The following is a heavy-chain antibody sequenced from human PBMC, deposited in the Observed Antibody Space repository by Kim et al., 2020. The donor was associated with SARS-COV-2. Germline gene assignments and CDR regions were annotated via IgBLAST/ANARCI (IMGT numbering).Heavy chain of an antibody. Sequence: SVKVSCKASGGTFSSYTISWVRQAPGQGLEWMGRIIPILGIANYAQKFQGRDTITADKSTSTAYMELSSLRSEDTAVYYCARDYYDSSGYYGAYFDYWGQGTLVTVSS. J-gene: IGHJ4*02. V-gene: IGHV1-69*04. D-gene: IGHD3-22*01. CDR3: ARDYYDSSGYYGAYFDY. CDR2: IIPILGIA. CDR1: GGTFSSYT.